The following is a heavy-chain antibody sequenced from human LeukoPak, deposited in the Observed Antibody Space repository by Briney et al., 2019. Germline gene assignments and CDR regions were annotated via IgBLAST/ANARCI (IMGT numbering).Heavy chain of an antibody. Sequence: PSETLSLTCTASGGSINGYYWNWIRQPPGKGLEWIGYIYYTGSTNYNPSLKSRVTISLDTSKNQFSLKLSSVTAADTAVYYCARDRWFGTWGQGTLVTVSS. CDR1: GGSINGYY. J-gene: IGHJ5*02. CDR2: IYYTGST. V-gene: IGHV4-59*01. CDR3: ARDRWFGT.